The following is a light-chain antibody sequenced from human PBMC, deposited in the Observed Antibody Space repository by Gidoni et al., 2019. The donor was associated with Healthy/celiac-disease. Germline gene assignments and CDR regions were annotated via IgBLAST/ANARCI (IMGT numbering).Light chain of an antibody. J-gene: IGKJ1*01. CDR3: QQYKSYSLT. V-gene: IGKV1-5*03. CDR1: QSFSRW. CDR2: QAS. Sequence: DIRMTQSPSTLSACVGARVTITCRSSQSFSRWWDWYQQKAGKAPQLLIYQASSLEIGVPSRVSGSGSGTEFTLTISSLQADDFATYYCQQYKSYSLTFGQGTKVEIK.